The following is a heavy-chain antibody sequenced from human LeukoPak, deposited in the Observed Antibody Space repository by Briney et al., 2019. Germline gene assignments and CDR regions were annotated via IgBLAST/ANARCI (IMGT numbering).Heavy chain of an antibody. J-gene: IGHJ4*02. CDR1: GFTFSSYG. CDR3: ARARGYYYDSSGILDY. V-gene: IGHV3-66*01. Sequence: GGSLRLSCAASGFTFSSYGMHWVRQAPGKGLEWVSVIYSGGSTYYADSVKGRFTISRDNSKNTLYLQMNSLRAEDTAVYYCARARGYYYDSSGILDYWGQGTLVTVSS. D-gene: IGHD3-22*01. CDR2: IYSGGST.